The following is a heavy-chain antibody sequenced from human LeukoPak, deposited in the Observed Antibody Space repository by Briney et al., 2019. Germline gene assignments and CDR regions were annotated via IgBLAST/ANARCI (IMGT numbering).Heavy chain of an antibody. CDR1: GGSISSYY. Sequence: SETLSLTGTVSGGSISSYYWSWLRQPPGKGLEWIGYIYYSGSTNYNPSLKSRVTISVDTSKNQFSLKLSSVTAADTAVYYCARRILDSSSGWYFDYWGQGTLVTVSS. CDR3: ARRILDSSSGWYFDY. V-gene: IGHV4-59*01. D-gene: IGHD6-19*01. CDR2: IYYSGST. J-gene: IGHJ4*02.